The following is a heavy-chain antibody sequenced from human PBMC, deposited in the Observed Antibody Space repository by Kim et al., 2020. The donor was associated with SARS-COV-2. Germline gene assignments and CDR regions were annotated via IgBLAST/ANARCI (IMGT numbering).Heavy chain of an antibody. CDR3: AREGGRTYYMDV. J-gene: IGHJ6*03. Sequence: SQTLSLTCAISGDSVSSNSATWTWIRQSPSRGLEWLGRTYYSSKWYSDYAISVKSRITINSDTSKNQFSLQLDSVTPEDTAVYYCAREGGRTYYMDVWGKGTTVTVS. CDR2: TYYSSKWYS. V-gene: IGHV6-1*01. CDR1: GDSVSSNSAT. D-gene: IGHD3-16*01.